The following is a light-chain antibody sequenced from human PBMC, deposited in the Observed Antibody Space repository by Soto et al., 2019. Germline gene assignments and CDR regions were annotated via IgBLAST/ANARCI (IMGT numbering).Light chain of an antibody. CDR2: ATS. CDR3: QQYGSSPPYT. J-gene: IGKJ5*01. CDR1: QTVNSDY. V-gene: IGKV3-20*01. Sequence: EVVWTQSPGTLSLSPGETATLSCRAIQTVNSDYLAWFQQRPGQAPRLLIFATSRRATDIPDRFSGSGSGTDFTLAIRRLEPEDFAVYYCQQYGSSPPYTFGQGTRLEI.